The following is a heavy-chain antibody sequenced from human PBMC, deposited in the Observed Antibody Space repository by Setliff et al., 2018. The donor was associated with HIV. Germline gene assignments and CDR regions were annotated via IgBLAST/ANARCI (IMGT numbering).Heavy chain of an antibody. Sequence: ASVKVSCKASGYTFTSYGISWVRQAPGQGLEWMGWISAYNGNTNYAQKLQGRVTMTTDTSTSTAYMELRRLTFDGTAVYYCARDVEHMMDVWGQGTTVTVSS. J-gene: IGHJ6*02. CDR1: GYTFTSYG. CDR3: ARDVEHMMDV. CDR2: ISAYNGNT. V-gene: IGHV1-18*01.